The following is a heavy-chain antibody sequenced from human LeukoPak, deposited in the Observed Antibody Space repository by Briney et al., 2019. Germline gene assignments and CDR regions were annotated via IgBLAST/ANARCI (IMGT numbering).Heavy chain of an antibody. Sequence: GGSLRLSCAASGFTVSSNYMSWVRQGPGKGLEWVSTIYSGGSTYYADSVKGRFTISRDNSKNTLYLQMNSLRAEDTAVYYCGGITRYYFDYWGQGTLFTVSS. CDR3: GGITRYYFDY. V-gene: IGHV3-66*01. CDR1: GFTVSSNY. D-gene: IGHD4-23*01. CDR2: IYSGGST. J-gene: IGHJ4*02.